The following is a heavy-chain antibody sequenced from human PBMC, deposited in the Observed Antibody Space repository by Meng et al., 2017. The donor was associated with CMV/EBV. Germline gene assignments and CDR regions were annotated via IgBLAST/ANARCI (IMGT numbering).Heavy chain of an antibody. Sequence: GFTFSSFAIQWVRQAPGKGLEWVAVISNDGNTKFYADSVKGRFTISRDNSQNTIFLQMNSLRPEDTAVYYCARENYYGSGSLGALDYWGQGSLVTVSS. D-gene: IGHD3-10*01. J-gene: IGHJ4*02. V-gene: IGHV3-30-3*01. CDR1: GFTFSSFA. CDR2: ISNDGNTK. CDR3: ARENYYGSGSLGALDY.